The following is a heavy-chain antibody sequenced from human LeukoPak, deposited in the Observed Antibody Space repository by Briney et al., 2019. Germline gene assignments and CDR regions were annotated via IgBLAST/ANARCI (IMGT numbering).Heavy chain of an antibody. CDR3: AREGGIAAAGTAY. V-gene: IGHV3-7*01. CDR2: IKQDGSEK. CDR1: GFTFSSYW. D-gene: IGHD6-13*01. J-gene: IGHJ4*02. Sequence: PGGSLRLSCAASGFTFSSYWMSWVRQAPGKGLEWVANIKQDGSEKYYVDSVKGRFTISRDNAKNSLYLQMNSLRAEDTAVYYCAREGGIAAAGTAYWGQGTLVTVSS.